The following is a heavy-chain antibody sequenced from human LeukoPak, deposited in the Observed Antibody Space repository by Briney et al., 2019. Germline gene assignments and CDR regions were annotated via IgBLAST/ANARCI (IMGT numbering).Heavy chain of an antibody. CDR1: GGSFSGYY. CDR3: ARDGSGYSYGYADY. Sequence: SETLSLTCAVYGGSFSGYYWSWIRLSPGKGLEWIGEVNDSGSTNYNPALKSRITISVDTSKNQFSLKLSSMTAADTAVYYCARDGSGYSYGYADYWGQGTLVTVSS. CDR2: VNDSGST. J-gene: IGHJ4*02. V-gene: IGHV4-34*01. D-gene: IGHD5-18*01.